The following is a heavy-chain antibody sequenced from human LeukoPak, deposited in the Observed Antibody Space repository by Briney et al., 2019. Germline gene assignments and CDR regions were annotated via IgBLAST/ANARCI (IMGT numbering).Heavy chain of an antibody. CDR3: ARGGGPRLYYFDY. V-gene: IGHV3-23*01. D-gene: IGHD2-15*01. CDR2: ISGSGGST. J-gene: IGHJ4*02. Sequence: GGSLRLSCAASGFTFSSYAMSWVRQAPGKGLEWVSAISGSGGSTYYADSVKGRFTIPRDNSKNTLFLQMNSLRAEDTAVYYCARGGGPRLYYFDYWGQGTLVTVSS. CDR1: GFTFSSYA.